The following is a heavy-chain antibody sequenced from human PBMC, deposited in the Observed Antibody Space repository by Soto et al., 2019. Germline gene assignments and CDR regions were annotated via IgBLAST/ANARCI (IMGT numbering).Heavy chain of an antibody. Sequence: VGTLRLSCAASGFTFSSYGMQWVRQAPGKGLEWVAVLWYDGSNTFYADSVKGRFTISRDSSKTTLYLQMNCLRAEDTAVYYCARDGVPAAIPDLSALYIWGLGTMVTVS. D-gene: IGHD2-2*02. J-gene: IGHJ3*02. CDR2: LWYDGSNT. V-gene: IGHV3-33*01. CDR3: ARDGVPAAIPDLSALYI. CDR1: GFTFSSYG.